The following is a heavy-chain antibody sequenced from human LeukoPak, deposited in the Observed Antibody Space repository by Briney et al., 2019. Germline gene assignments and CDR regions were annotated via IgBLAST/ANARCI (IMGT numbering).Heavy chain of an antibody. J-gene: IGHJ6*03. CDR3: ARSYSPWFGEGLYYYMDV. D-gene: IGHD3-10*01. V-gene: IGHV1-8*01. CDR1: GYTFTSYD. CDR2: MNPNSGNT. Sequence: GASVKVSFKASGYTFTSYDINWVRQATGQGLEWMGWMNPNSGNTGYAQKFQGRVTMTRNTSISTAYMELSRLRSEDTAVYYCARSYSPWFGEGLYYYMDVWGKGTTVTVSS.